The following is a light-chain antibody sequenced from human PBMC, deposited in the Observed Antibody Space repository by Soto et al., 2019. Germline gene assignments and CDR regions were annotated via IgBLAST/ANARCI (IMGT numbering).Light chain of an antibody. CDR3: QQYGSSGT. Sequence: EIVMTQSPATLSVSPGERAILSCRASQSVRTNVVWYQQKPGQAPRLIIYGASSRATGIPARFSGSGSGTEFTLTISRLEPEDFAVYYCQQYGSSGTFGQGTKVEIK. CDR1: QSVRTN. V-gene: IGKV3-15*01. J-gene: IGKJ1*01. CDR2: GAS.